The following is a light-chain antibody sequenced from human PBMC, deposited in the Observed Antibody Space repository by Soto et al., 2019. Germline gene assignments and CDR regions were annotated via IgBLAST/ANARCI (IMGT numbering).Light chain of an antibody. Sequence: QTVVTQEASLSVSPGGTVTLTCGLTSGSVSSRYYPSWYQQDPGQTPRTLIYSGDIRSSGVPDRFSGSILGSKAALTITGAQADDESVYYCVLYMKGDIRVFGGGTKVTVL. V-gene: IGLV8-61*01. CDR3: VLYMKGDIRV. CDR2: SGD. J-gene: IGLJ2*01. CDR1: SGSVSSRYY.